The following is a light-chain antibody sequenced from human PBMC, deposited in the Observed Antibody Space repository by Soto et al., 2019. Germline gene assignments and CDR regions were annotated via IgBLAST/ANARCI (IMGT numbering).Light chain of an antibody. V-gene: IGKV3-20*01. J-gene: IGKJ1*01. CDR3: YQYDSSPWT. CDR2: DAS. Sequence: EIVMTQSPGTLSLSPGEVATLSCRASQSVSGSYLAWYQQKPGQAPRLVIYDASSRATGIPDRFSGSGSGTDFTLTISRLEAEDFAVYFCYQYDSSPWTFGQGTQVDIK. CDR1: QSVSGSY.